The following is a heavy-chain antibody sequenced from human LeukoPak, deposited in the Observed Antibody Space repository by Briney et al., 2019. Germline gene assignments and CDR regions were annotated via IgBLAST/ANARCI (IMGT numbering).Heavy chain of an antibody. CDR3: ARGSVYGGAIYYFEY. Sequence: GALRLSCAASGFTFTRYGMHWVRQAPGKGLEWVAVIWYDGINKYYADSVKGRFTISRDNSKNTLYLQMNSLRAEDTAVYYCARGSVYGGAIYYFEYWGQGTLVTVSS. CDR2: IWYDGINK. D-gene: IGHD3-16*01. CDR1: GFTFTRYG. V-gene: IGHV3-33*01. J-gene: IGHJ4*02.